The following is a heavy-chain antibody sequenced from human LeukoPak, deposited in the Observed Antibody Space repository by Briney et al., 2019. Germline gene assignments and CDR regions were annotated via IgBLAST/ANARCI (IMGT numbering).Heavy chain of an antibody. Sequence: GGSLRLSCAASGFTFNNYAMSWVRQAPARGLEWVSSMRGDGETFYADSVKGRFTISRDNAKNSLYLQMNSLRAEDTAVYYCATYCSSTSCYSGDYWGQGTLVTVSS. CDR1: GFTFNNYA. D-gene: IGHD2-2*01. J-gene: IGHJ4*02. V-gene: IGHV3-23*01. CDR3: ATYCSSTSCYSGDY. CDR2: MRGDGET.